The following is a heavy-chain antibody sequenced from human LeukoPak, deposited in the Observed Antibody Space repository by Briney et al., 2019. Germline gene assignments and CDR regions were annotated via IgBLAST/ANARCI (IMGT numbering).Heavy chain of an antibody. V-gene: IGHV3-21*01. CDR2: ISSSSSYI. J-gene: IGHJ6*02. CDR1: GFTFSSYS. Sequence: GESLRLSCAASGFTFSSYSMNWVRQAPGKGLEWVSSISSSSSYIYYADSVKGRFTISRDNAKNSLYLQMNSLRAEDTAVYYCARAMYYDYVWGTSYGMDVWGQGTTVTVSS. CDR3: ARAMYYDYVWGTSYGMDV. D-gene: IGHD3-16*01.